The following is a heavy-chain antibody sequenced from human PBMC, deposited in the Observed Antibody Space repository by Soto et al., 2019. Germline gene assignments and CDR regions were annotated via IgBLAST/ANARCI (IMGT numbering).Heavy chain of an antibody. CDR3: AREVGAIAAAGVGGY. V-gene: IGHV3-30-3*01. Sequence: QEQLVESGGGVVQPGRFLRLSCAASGFTFSTYAMHWVRQAPGKGLEWVAIISYDGSSKFYADSVKGRFTISRDNSKNMLYLQMNSLRDEDTAMYYCAREVGAIAAAGVGGYWGQGTLVTVSS. D-gene: IGHD6-25*01. CDR2: ISYDGSSK. CDR1: GFTFSTYA. J-gene: IGHJ4*02.